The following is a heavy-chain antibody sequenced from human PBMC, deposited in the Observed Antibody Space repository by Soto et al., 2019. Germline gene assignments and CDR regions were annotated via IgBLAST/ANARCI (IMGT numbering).Heavy chain of an antibody. D-gene: IGHD3-10*01. CDR3: ARDSMVRSLRWLGAFDI. J-gene: IGHJ3*02. Sequence: CAASGFTFSDYYMSLILQAPGNGLEWVSYISSSGSTIYYADSVKGRFTISRDNAKNSLYLQMNSLRAEDTAVYYCARDSMVRSLRWLGAFDIWGQGTMVTVSS. CDR2: ISSSGSTI. CDR1: GFTFSDYY. V-gene: IGHV3-11*01.